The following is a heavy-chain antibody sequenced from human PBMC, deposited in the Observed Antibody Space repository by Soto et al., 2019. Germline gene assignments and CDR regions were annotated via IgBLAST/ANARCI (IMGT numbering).Heavy chain of an antibody. CDR3: AREEMTTTYFHY. J-gene: IGHJ4*02. V-gene: IGHV3-30*03. Sequence: GGSLRLSCAASGFTFSSYSMNWVRQAPGKGLEWVAVIRFSGSNKYYADSVQGRFTISRDNSKTTLYLQMNSLRAEDTAVYYCAREEMTTTYFHYWGQGTLVTVSS. D-gene: IGHD4-4*01. CDR2: IRFSGSNK. CDR1: GFTFSSYS.